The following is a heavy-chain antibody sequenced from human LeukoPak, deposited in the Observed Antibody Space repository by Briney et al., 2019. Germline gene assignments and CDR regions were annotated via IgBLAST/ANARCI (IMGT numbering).Heavy chain of an antibody. CDR2: ISSSSSTI. Sequence: GGSLRLSCAASGFTFSSYSMNWVRQAPGKGLEWVSYISSSSSTIYYADSVKGRFTISRDNSKNTLYLQMNSLRAEDTAVYYGACQDLEWLLLDYWGQGTLVTVSS. D-gene: IGHD3-3*01. CDR1: GFTFSSYS. J-gene: IGHJ4*02. V-gene: IGHV3-48*01. CDR3: ACQDLEWLLLDY.